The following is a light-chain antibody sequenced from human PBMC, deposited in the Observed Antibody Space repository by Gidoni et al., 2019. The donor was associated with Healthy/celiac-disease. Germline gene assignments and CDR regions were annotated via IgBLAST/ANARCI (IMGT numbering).Light chain of an antibody. V-gene: IGKV1-33*01. CDR1: QDISNY. CDR3: QHYDTLGLT. Sequence: DIQMTQSPSSLSASVGDRVTITCQASQDISNYLNGYQQKPGTAPKLLIYDASNLETGVPSMFSGSGSGTDFTFTISLLHPDDIATYYCQHYDTLGLTFXGXTKVEIK. J-gene: IGKJ4*01. CDR2: DAS.